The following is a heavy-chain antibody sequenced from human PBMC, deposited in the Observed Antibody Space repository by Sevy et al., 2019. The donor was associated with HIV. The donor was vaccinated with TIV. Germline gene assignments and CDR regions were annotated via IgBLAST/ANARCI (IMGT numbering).Heavy chain of an antibody. D-gene: IGHD3-22*01. CDR1: GFTFRSYT. CDR2: ISSSGSYI. CDR3: ARVRPYDTRDFDY. J-gene: IGHJ4*02. Sequence: GESLKISCVASGFTFRSYTMKWVRQAPGMGLVCVSSISSSGSYIYYADSVKGRFTISRDDAKNSLYLQMNTLRAEDAALYYCARVRPYDTRDFDYWGQGTLVTVSS. V-gene: IGHV3-21*01.